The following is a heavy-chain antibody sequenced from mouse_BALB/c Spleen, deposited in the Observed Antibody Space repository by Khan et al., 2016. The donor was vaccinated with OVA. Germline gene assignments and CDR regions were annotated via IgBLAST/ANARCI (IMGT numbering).Heavy chain of an antibody. J-gene: IGHJ4*01. CDR3: ASELGRYYAMDY. Sequence: EVQLQESGPGLVKPSQSLSLTCTVTGYSITRDYAWHWIRQFPGNKLEWMGYITNSGSTNYNPSLKSRISITRDTSKNQFFLQLNSVTTEDTATYYCASELGRYYAMDYWGQGTSVTVSS. CDR2: ITNSGST. D-gene: IGHD4-1*01. CDR1: GYSITRDYA. V-gene: IGHV3-2*02.